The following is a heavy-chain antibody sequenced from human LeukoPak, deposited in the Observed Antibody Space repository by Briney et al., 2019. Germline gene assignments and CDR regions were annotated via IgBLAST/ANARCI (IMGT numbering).Heavy chain of an antibody. CDR1: GFTFTTYW. Sequence: GGSLRLSCAASGFTFTTYWMTWVRQAPGKGLEWVANINQDATEKYYVDSVKGRFTISRDNAKNSLYLQMNSLRAEDTAVYYCASLGIVGSTGSLGYWGQGTLVTVSS. D-gene: IGHD1-26*01. V-gene: IGHV3-7*01. J-gene: IGHJ4*02. CDR3: ASLGIVGSTGSLGY. CDR2: INQDATEK.